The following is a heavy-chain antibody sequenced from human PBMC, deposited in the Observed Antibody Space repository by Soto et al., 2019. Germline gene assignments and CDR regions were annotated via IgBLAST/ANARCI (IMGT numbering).Heavy chain of an antibody. CDR1: GYTFTGYY. J-gene: IGHJ3*02. D-gene: IGHD1-20*01. CDR3: ARGVGYLEHDAFDI. CDR2: INPNSGGT. V-gene: IGHV1-2*04. Sequence: ASVKVSCKASGYTFTGYYMHWVRQAPGQGLEWMGWINPNSGGTNYAQKYQGWVTKTRDTSISTAYMELSRLRSDDTAVYYCARGVGYLEHDAFDIWGQGTMVTVSS.